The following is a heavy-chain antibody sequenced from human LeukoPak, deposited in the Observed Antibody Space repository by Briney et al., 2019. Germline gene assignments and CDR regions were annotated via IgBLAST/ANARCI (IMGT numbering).Heavy chain of an antibody. CDR1: GFTFYSYA. CDR3: AKRPSGGSRGFEF. V-gene: IGHV3-23*01. J-gene: IGHJ4*02. D-gene: IGHD2-15*01. CDR2: ITGKCGST. Sequence: GGSLRLSCAASGFTFYSYAIDWVPQAPRKGLEWVSAITGKCGSTYYADSVKGRLPISRDNSKNTLYLQMNSLRAEDTAVYYCAKRPSGGSRGFEFWGQGTLVTVSS.